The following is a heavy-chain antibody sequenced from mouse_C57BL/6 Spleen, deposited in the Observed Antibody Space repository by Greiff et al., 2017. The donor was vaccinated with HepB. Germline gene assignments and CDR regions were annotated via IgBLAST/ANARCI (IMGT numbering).Heavy chain of an antibody. D-gene: IGHD2-2*01. J-gene: IGHJ4*01. Sequence: QVQLQQSGAELVKPGASVKISCKASGYAFSSYWMNWVKQRPGKGREWIGQIYPGDGDTNYNGKLKGKATLTADKSSSTAYMQLRSLTSKDSAVYFWARYYGYDDYAMDYWGQGTSVTVSS. V-gene: IGHV1-80*01. CDR2: IYPGDGDT. CDR3: ARYYGYDDYAMDY. CDR1: GYAFSSYW.